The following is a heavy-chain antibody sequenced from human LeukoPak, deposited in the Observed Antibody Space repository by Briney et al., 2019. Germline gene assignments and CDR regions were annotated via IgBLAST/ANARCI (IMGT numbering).Heavy chain of an antibody. CDR3: AKVSTAISYYYGMDV. D-gene: IGHD2-21*01. V-gene: IGHV3-9*01. CDR1: GFTFDDYA. J-gene: IGHJ6*02. CDR2: ISWNSGSI. Sequence: GGSLRLSCAASGFTFDDYAMHWVRQAPGKGLEWVSGISWNSGSIGYADSVKGRFTISRDNAKNSLYLQMNSLRAEDTALYYCAKVSTAISYYYGMDVWGQGTTVTVSS.